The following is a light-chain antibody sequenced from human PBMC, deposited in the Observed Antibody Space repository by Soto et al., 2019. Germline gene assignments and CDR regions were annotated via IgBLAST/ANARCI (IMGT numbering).Light chain of an antibody. CDR1: QSVGNSY. CDR2: DAS. CDR3: QQYGSSPWT. Sequence: EIVLTQSPGTLSLSPGERATLSCRASQSVGNSYLAWYQQKPGQAPRLLIYDASSRATGIPDRFSGGASGTDFTLTISRLEPEDFAVYYCQQYGSSPWTFGQGTKVEIK. J-gene: IGKJ1*01. V-gene: IGKV3-20*01.